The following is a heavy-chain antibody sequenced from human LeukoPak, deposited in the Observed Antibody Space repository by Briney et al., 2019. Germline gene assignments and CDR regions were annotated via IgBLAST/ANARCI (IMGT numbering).Heavy chain of an antibody. CDR2: ISSSSSYI. CDR3: SKLTTWLQQHSIDY. J-gene: IGHJ4*02. D-gene: IGHD5-24*01. V-gene: IGHV3-21*04. Sequence: PGGSLRLSCAASGFTFSSYSMNWVRQAPGKGLEWVSSISSSSSYIYYADSVKGRFTISRDNAKNTFYLQMNSLRAEDTAVYYCSKLTTWLQQHSIDYWGQGALVTVSS. CDR1: GFTFSSYS.